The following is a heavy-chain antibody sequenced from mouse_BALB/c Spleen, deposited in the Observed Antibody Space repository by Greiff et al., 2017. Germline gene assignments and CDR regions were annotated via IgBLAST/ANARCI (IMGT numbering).Heavy chain of an antibody. V-gene: IGHV2-9-2*01. J-gene: IGHJ4*01. CDR2: IWTGGGT. CDR3: VSHPGVDY. Sequence: QVQLKESGPGLVAPSQSLSITCTVSGFSLTSYDISWIRQPPGKGLEWLGVIWTGGGTNYNSAFMSRLSISKDNSKSQVFLKMNSLQTDDTAIYYCVSHPGVDYWGQGTSVTVSS. CDR1: GFSLTSYD.